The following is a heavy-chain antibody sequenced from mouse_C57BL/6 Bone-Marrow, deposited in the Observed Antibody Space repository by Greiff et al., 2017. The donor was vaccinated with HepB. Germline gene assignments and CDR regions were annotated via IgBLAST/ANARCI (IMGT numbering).Heavy chain of an antibody. J-gene: IGHJ4*01. CDR3: AKITTVVAPAMDY. Sequence: EVQLQQSGPELVKPGASVKISCKASGYTFTDYYMNWVKQSHGKSLEWIGDINPNNGGTSYNQKFKGKATLTVDKSSSTAYMELRSLTSEDSAVYYCAKITTVVAPAMDYWGQGTSVTVSS. D-gene: IGHD1-1*01. V-gene: IGHV1-26*01. CDR1: GYTFTDYY. CDR2: INPNNGGT.